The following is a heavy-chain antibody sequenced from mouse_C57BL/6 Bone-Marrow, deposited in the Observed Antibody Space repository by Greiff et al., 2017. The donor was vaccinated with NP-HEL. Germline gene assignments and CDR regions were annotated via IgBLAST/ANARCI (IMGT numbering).Heavy chain of an antibody. V-gene: IGHV3-1*01. CDR3: ARGPIHYYGSTHFDY. J-gene: IGHJ2*01. Sequence: EVMLVESGPGMVIPSQSLSLTCTVTGYSITSGYDWHWIRHFPGNKLEWMGYISYSGSTNYNPSLKSRISITHDTSKNHFFLKLNSVTTEDTATYYCARGPIHYYGSTHFDYWGQGTTLTVSS. D-gene: IGHD1-1*01. CDR1: GYSITSGYD. CDR2: ISYSGST.